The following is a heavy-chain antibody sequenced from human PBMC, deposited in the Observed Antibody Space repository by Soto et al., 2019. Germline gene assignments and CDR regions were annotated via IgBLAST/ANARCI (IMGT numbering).Heavy chain of an antibody. CDR3: AILGDGDYVVH. V-gene: IGHV3-66*01. D-gene: IGHD4-17*01. CDR1: GLIVSRDS. J-gene: IGHJ4*02. Sequence: EVQLVESGGILVQPGGSLRLSCAASGLIVSRDSVSWVRRAPGRGLEWVSLIYPGGSPFYTDSVKGRFTISGENPTNPGNLQRNGRKGGDPAFFTGAILGDGDYVVHGGRGTLVTVPS. CDR2: IYPGGSP.